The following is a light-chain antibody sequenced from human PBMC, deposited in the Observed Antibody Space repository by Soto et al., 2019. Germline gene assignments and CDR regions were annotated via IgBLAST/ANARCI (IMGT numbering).Light chain of an antibody. J-gene: IGLJ1*01. V-gene: IGLV2-14*01. CDR1: SSDVGAYNY. Sequence: QSVLTQPASVSGSPGQSITISCTGTSSDVGAYNYVSWYQHHPGKAPKLIIYEVSNRPSGLSNRFSGSKSGNTASLTISGLQAEDEADYYCSSYTSSSIFVFGTGTKVTVL. CDR3: SSYTSSSIFV. CDR2: EVS.